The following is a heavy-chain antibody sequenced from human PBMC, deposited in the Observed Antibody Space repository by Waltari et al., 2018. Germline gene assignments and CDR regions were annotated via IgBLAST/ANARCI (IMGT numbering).Heavy chain of an antibody. CDR1: TFTFSNYA. CDR3: AKDPNGDYIGAFDT. V-gene: IGHV3-23*01. Sequence: EVQVLESGGLLVQPGGSLRLSCAASTFTFSNYAMTWVRQAPGKGLEYISSISGGGGGTVYANSVKGRFTISRDNSKSTLYLQMNSLRGEDTATYYCAKDPNGDYIGAFDTWGQGTMVTVSP. CDR2: ISGGGGGT. J-gene: IGHJ3*02. D-gene: IGHD2-8*01.